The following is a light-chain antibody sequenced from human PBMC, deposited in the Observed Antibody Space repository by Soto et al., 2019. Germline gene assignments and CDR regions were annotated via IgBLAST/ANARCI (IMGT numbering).Light chain of an antibody. J-gene: IGLJ1*01. Sequence: QSVLTQPASVSGSPGQSITISCTGTSSDVGGYNYVSWHQQHPGKAPKLMIYDVINRPSGVSNRFSGSKSGNTASLTISGLQAEDEADYYCSSYTSSSPYVFGTGTKLTVL. CDR1: SSDVGGYNY. CDR3: SSYTSSSPYV. CDR2: DVI. V-gene: IGLV2-14*01.